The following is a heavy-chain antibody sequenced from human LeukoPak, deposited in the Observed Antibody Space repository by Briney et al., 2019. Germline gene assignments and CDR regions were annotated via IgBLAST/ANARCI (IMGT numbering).Heavy chain of an antibody. V-gene: IGHV3-21*01. J-gene: IGHJ4*02. Sequence: GGSLRLSRAASGFTFSSYSMSWVRQAPGKGLEWVSCIRSSRSYIYYADSVKGRFTISRDNAKNSLYLQMNSLRAEDTAVYYCAKDPRHHSYGWSWRYFDYCGQGTLVTVSS. CDR2: IRSSRSYI. D-gene: IGHD5-18*01. CDR1: GFTFSSYS. CDR3: AKDPRHHSYGWSWRYFDY.